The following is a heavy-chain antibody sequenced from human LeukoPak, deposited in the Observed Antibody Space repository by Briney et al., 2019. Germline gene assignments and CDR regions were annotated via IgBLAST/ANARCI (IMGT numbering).Heavy chain of an antibody. CDR2: IHTSGST. V-gene: IGHV4-61*02. Sequence: SETLSLTCTVSGGSISSGSYYWSWIRQPAGKGLEWIGRIHTSGSTNYNPSLKSRVTISVDTSKNQFSLKLSSVTAADTAVYYCARGPPLPLDYWGQGTLVTVSS. J-gene: IGHJ4*02. CDR1: GGSISSGSYY. CDR3: ARGPPLPLDY.